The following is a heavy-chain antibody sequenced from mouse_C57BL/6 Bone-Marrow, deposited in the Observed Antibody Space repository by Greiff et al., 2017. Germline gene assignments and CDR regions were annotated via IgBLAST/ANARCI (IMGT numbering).Heavy chain of an antibody. D-gene: IGHD1-1*01. J-gene: IGHJ2*01. CDR1: GYTFTSYW. V-gene: IGHV1-69*01. Sequence: QVQLQQPGAELVMPGASVKLSCKASGYTFTSYWMHWVKQRPGQGLEWIGEIDPSDSYTNYNQKFKGKSTLTVDKSSSTAYMQLSSLTSEDSAVYYGARLLRYFDYWGQGTTLTVSS. CDR3: ARLLRYFDY. CDR2: IDPSDSYT.